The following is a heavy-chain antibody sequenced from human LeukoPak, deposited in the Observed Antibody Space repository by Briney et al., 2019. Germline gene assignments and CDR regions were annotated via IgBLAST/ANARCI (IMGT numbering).Heavy chain of an antibody. V-gene: IGHV3-30*02. Sequence: PGGPLRLSCAASGFTFSSYGMHWVRQAPGKGLEWVAFIRYDGSNKYYADSVKGRFTISRDNSKNTLYLQMNSLRAEDTAVYYCASGRTQTFDYWGQGTLVTVSS. CDR2: IRYDGSNK. CDR3: ASGRTQTFDY. J-gene: IGHJ4*02. CDR1: GFTFSSYG. D-gene: IGHD2-15*01.